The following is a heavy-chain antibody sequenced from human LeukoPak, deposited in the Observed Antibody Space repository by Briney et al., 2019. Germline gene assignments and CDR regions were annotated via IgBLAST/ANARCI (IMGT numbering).Heavy chain of an antibody. CDR3: ARDYGDYVSYFDY. D-gene: IGHD4-17*01. CDR2: ISSSSYT. J-gene: IGHJ4*02. CDR1: GFTFSDYY. Sequence: PGGPLRLSCAASGFTFSDYYMSWIRQAPGKGLEWVSYISSSSYTNYADSVKGRFTISRDNAKNSLYLQMNSLRAEDTAVYYCARDYGDYVSYFDYWGQGTLVTVSS. V-gene: IGHV3-11*06.